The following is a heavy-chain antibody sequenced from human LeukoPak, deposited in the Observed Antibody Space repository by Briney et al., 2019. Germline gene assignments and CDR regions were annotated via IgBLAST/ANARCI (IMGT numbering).Heavy chain of an antibody. J-gene: IGHJ4*02. Sequence: GGSLRLSCAASGFTFSSYGMSWVRQAPGKGLEWVSAISGSGGSTYYADSVKGRFTISRDNSKNTLYLQMNSLRAEDTAVYYCAKDLGWFGDPVYDYWGQGTLVTVSS. CDR3: AKDLGWFGDPVYDY. CDR1: GFTFSSYG. D-gene: IGHD3-10*01. V-gene: IGHV3-23*01. CDR2: ISGSGGST.